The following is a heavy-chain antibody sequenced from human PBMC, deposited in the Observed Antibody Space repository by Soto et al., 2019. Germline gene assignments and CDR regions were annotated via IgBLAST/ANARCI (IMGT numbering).Heavy chain of an antibody. V-gene: IGHV4-30-4*01. CDR1: GGSVSNGAYF. CDR3: ARQDCSGTTCHDFDS. J-gene: IGHJ4*02. Sequence: SETLSLTCTVSGGSVSNGAYFWNWIRQPPGKGLEWIGYIYFSGTTYYNPSLKSRLKISVDTAKNQFSLQLSSVTAADTAVYYCARQDCSGTTCHDFDSWGQGTLVTVSS. D-gene: IGHD2-2*01. CDR2: IYFSGTT.